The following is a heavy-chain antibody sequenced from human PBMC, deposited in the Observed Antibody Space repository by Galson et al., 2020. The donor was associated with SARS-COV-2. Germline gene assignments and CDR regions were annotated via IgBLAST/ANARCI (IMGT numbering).Heavy chain of an antibody. D-gene: IGHD3-10*01. CDR2: IAFDGGNK. CDR1: GFTFSSYS. J-gene: IGHJ4*02. CDR3: ASVDYYGSGSSYDRPFDY. V-gene: IGHV3-30*04. Sequence: GGSLRLSCATSGFTFSSYSMHWVRQAPGKGLEWVAVIAFDGGNKYYASSVKGRFTISRDNSKNTLYLQMNSLRAEDTAVYYCASVDYYGSGSSYDRPFDYWGQGTLVTVSS.